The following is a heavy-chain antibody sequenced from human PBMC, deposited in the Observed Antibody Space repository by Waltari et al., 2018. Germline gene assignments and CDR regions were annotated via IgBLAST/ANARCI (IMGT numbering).Heavy chain of an antibody. CDR1: GFTFGAYW. V-gene: IGHV3-7*01. CDR2: IKQNGREK. Sequence: EVQLVESGGGLVQPGGSLRLSCVGSGFTFGAYWMSWVRNCPGKGLEWVANIKQNGREKSYVDSVKGRFIISRDDAQNSLYLQLNSLRAEDTAVYYCARRRGGGYWYFDLWGRGTLVTVSS. D-gene: IGHD2-15*01. CDR3: ARRRGGGYWYFDL. J-gene: IGHJ2*01.